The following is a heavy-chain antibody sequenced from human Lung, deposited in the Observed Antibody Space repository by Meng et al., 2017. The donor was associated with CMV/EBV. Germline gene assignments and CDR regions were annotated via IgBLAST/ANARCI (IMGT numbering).Heavy chain of an antibody. CDR3: ARGVRSNSMIVESYYFDS. V-gene: IGHV3-13*01. J-gene: IGHJ4*02. Sequence: GGSXRLSCAASGFTFSTYAMSWVRQRAGKGLEWVSSIGAPADTHYPDSVKGRFTISREDAKNSLYLQLNSLRAEDTAVYYCARGVRSNSMIVESYYFDSWXQGTXVTVSS. D-gene: IGHD3-22*01. CDR1: GFTFSTYA. CDR2: IGAPADT.